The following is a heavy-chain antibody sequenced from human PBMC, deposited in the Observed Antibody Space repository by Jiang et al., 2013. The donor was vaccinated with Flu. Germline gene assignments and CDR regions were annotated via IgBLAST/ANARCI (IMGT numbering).Heavy chain of an antibody. J-gene: IGHJ3*02. D-gene: IGHD3-22*01. CDR2: IYTSGST. V-gene: IGHV4-4*07. CDR3: ARVRDGDSSGYYGGYDAFDI. CDR1: GGSISSYY. Sequence: GPGLVKPSETLSLTCTVSGGSISSYYWSWIRQPAGKGLEWIGRIYTSGSTNYNPSLKSRVTMSVDTSKNQFSLKLSSVTAADTAVYYCARVRDGDSSGYYGGYDAFDIWGQGTMVTVSS.